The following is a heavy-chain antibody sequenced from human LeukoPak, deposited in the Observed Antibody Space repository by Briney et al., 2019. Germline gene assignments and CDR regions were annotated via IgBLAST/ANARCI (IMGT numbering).Heavy chain of an antibody. CDR2: IDWDDDK. CDR1: GFSLSTSGMC. V-gene: IGHV2-70*11. CDR3: ARIRTPYGSGSYYIFD. D-gene: IGHD3-10*01. J-gene: IGHJ4*02. Sequence: SGPTLVNPTQTLTLTCTFSGFSLSTSGMCVSWIRQPPGKALEWLARIDWDDDKYYSTSLKTRLTISKDTSKNQVVLTMTNMDPVDTATYYCARIRTPYGSGSYYIFDWGQGTLVTVSS.